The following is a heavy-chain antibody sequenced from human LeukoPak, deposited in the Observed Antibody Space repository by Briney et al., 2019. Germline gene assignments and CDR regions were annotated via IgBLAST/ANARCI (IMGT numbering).Heavy chain of an antibody. CDR2: IFYSGST. CDR1: GGSISSSIYY. J-gene: IGHJ4*02. V-gene: IGHV4-39*01. D-gene: IGHD3-3*01. CDR3: AIAKLSGDFWSGYPPFDY. Sequence: SETLSLTCTVSGGSISSSIYYWGWIRQPPGKGLEWIGSIFYSGSTYYNPSLKSRVTISVDTSKNQFSLKLSSVPAADTGVYYCAIAKLSGDFWSGYPPFDYWGQGTLVTVSS.